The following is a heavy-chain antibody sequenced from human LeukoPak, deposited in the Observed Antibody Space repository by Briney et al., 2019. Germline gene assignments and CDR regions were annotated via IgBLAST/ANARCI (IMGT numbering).Heavy chain of an antibody. CDR1: GFTFSSYA. D-gene: IGHD3-22*01. CDR2: ISGSGGST. J-gene: IGHJ4*02. CDR3: ARERSSSSGYPDDY. Sequence: GGSLRLSCAASGFTFSSYAMSWVRQAPGKGLEWASAISGSGGSTYYADSVKGRFTISRDNSKNTLYLQMNSLRAEDTAVYYCARERSSSSGYPDDYWGRGTLVTVSS. V-gene: IGHV3-23*01.